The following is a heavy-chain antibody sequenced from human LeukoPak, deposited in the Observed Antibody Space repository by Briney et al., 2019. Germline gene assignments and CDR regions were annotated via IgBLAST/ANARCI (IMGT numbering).Heavy chain of an antibody. J-gene: IGHJ3*02. CDR2: ISVSGNT. CDR1: GLTLSSYA. V-gene: IGHV3-23*01. Sequence: GGSLRLSCAASGLTLSSYAMSWVRQGPGKGLEWVSAISVSGNTYHADSVKGRFTISRDNSKNTLYLHMNSLRAEDTAVYYCVLYGDYESPDGFDIWGQGTMVTVSS. D-gene: IGHD4-17*01. CDR3: VLYGDYESPDGFDI.